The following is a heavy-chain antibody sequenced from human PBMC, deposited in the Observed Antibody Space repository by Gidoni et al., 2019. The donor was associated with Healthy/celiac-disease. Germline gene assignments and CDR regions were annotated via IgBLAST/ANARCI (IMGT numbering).Heavy chain of an antibody. J-gene: IGHJ6*02. Sequence: VQLVQSGAEVKKPGASVKVYCKASGYTFTSYGISWLRQAPVQGLEWMGWISAYNGNTTYAPQLQGRVTMTTDTSPSTAYMELRSLRSDDTAVYYCACLVIGDQRSYYYYYGMDVWGQGTTVTVSS. V-gene: IGHV1-18*04. CDR3: ACLVIGDQRSYYYYYGMDV. CDR2: ISAYNGNT. D-gene: IGHD2-2*01. CDR1: GYTFTSYG.